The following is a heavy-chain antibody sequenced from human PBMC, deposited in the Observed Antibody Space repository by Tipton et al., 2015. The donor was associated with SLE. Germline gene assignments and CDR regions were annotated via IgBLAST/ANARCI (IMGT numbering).Heavy chain of an antibody. CDR3: VRDAVNFWSGYYSPSWFDP. V-gene: IGHV3-74*01. D-gene: IGHD3-3*01. Sequence: FLRLSCAASGFTFRTYRMHWVRQAPGKGLVWVSRINSDGTSRDYADSVKGRFTISRDNAKNTLYLQMNSLRVEDTAVYYCVRDAVNFWSGYYSPSWFDPWGQGTLVTVSS. J-gene: IGHJ5*02. CDR2: INSDGTSR. CDR1: GFTFRTYR.